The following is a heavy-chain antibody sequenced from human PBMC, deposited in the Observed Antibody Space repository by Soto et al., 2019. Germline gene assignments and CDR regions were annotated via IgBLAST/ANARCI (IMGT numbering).Heavy chain of an antibody. CDR2: IWNDGIRK. CDR1: VFTFMRYG. Sequence: GWSLRLSCASSVFTFMRYGMHWVRQAPGKGLEWVALIWNDGIRKVYVDSVKGRFTISRDNSKNTLDLQMNSLRAEDTAVYYCARDDDYEANAFDYWGPGTLVTVSS. V-gene: IGHV3-33*01. D-gene: IGHD3-22*01. J-gene: IGHJ4*02. CDR3: ARDDDYEANAFDY.